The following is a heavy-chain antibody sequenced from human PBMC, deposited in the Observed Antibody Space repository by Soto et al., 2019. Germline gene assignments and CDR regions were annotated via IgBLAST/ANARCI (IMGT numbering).Heavy chain of an antibody. CDR1: GGSFSGYY. J-gene: IGHJ6*02. V-gene: IGHV4-34*01. CDR3: ARVRIKLWLSYYYGMDV. D-gene: IGHD5-18*01. CDR2: INHSGST. Sequence: SETLSLTCAVYGGSFSGYYWSWIRQPPGKGLEWIGEINHSGSTNYNPSLKSRVTISVDTSKNQFSLKLSSVTAADTAVYYCARVRIKLWLSYYYGMDVWGQGTTVTVSS.